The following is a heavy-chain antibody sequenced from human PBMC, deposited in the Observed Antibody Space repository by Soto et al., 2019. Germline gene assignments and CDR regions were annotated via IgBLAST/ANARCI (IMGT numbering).Heavy chain of an antibody. V-gene: IGHV3-48*01. Sequence: GGSLRLSCAASGFTFSSYSMNWVRQAPGKGLEWVSYISSSSSTIYYAGSVKGRFTISRDNAKNSLYLQMNSLRAEDTAVYYCARDLLPAFDIWGQGTMVTVSS. D-gene: IGHD2-15*01. J-gene: IGHJ3*02. CDR3: ARDLLPAFDI. CDR1: GFTFSSYS. CDR2: ISSSSSTI.